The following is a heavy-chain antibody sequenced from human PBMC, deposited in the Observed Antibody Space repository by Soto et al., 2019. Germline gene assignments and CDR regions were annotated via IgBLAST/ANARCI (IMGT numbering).Heavy chain of an antibody. CDR1: AFTFGRFS. Sequence: GRSLRPSSRLYAFTFGRFSMSCVSQPPGKGLEWVSTISPPGGTTFSADSARGRFTISRDNSKNTLYLELNSLRAEDTAIYYCAKDLTPIHLWPSSFDFWGQGTLVTVSS. CDR2: ISPPGGTT. CDR3: AKDLTPIHLWPSSFDF. J-gene: IGHJ4*02. D-gene: IGHD5-18*01. V-gene: IGHV3-23*01.